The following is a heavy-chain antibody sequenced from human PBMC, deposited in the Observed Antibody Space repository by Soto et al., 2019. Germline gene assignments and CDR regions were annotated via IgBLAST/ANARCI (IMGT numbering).Heavy chain of an antibody. V-gene: IGHV4-31*03. D-gene: IGHD2-2*01. CDR2: IYYTGVT. Sequence: PSETLSLTCTVSGASLHIGGYYWAWIRQNPGKGLEWIGYIYYTGVTYYNPSLGSRVNISVDTSKNQFSLELTSVTAADTVVYYSARDRRSTANWLDTWGQGFLVSVS. CDR1: GASLHIGGYY. J-gene: IGHJ5*02. CDR3: ARDRRSTANWLDT.